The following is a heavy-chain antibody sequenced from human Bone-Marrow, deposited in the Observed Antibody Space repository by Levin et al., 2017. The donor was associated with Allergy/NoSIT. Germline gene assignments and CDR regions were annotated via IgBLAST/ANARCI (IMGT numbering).Heavy chain of an antibody. D-gene: IGHD5-24*01. J-gene: IGHJ4*02. V-gene: IGHV3-9*01. Sequence: GGSLRLSCAASGFTFDDYTMHWVRQPPGKGLEWVSGITWNGGNKGYADSVKGRFTISRDNAQNSLYLEMNSLRLEDTAFYYCVKGTRAMATTLGFWGQGTLVTVSS. CDR2: ITWNGGNK. CDR1: GFTFDDYT. CDR3: VKGTRAMATTLGF.